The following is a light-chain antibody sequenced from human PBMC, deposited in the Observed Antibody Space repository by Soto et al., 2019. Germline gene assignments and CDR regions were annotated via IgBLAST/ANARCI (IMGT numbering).Light chain of an antibody. V-gene: IGLV2-8*01. CDR1: SSDVGGYNY. CDR3: SSYVGSNNYV. Sequence: QSALTQPPSASGSPGQSVTISCTGTSSDVGGYNYVSWYQQHPGKAPKLMIYEVTKRPSGVPDRFSGSKSGNTASLTVSGLQVEDEADYYCSSYVGSNNYVFGNGTKVTVL. J-gene: IGLJ1*01. CDR2: EVT.